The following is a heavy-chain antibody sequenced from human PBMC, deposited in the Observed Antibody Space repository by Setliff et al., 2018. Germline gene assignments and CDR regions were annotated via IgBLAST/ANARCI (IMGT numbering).Heavy chain of an antibody. CDR3: ARASSGWYSAYYYYMDV. CDR2: INRRGST. CDR1: DGSSSSHY. J-gene: IGHJ6*03. Sequence: PSETLSLTCTVSDGSSSSHYWSWIRQPPGKGLEWIGHINRRGSTNFSPSLKSRVTISLDTSKNQFSLNLTSVTAADTAVYYCARASSGWYSAYYYYMDVWGKGTTVTVSS. D-gene: IGHD6-19*01. V-gene: IGHV4-4*08.